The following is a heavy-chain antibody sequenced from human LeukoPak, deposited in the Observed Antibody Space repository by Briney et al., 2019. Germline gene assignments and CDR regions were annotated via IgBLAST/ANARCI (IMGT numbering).Heavy chain of an antibody. V-gene: IGHV4-59*08. CDR1: NGSISTTY. J-gene: IGHJ5*02. D-gene: IGHD3-10*01. Sequence: TSETLSLTCSVSNGSISTTYWSWIRQPPGKGLEWIGNIHYSGNTNYNSSLKSRVTISVDTSKNQFSLKLNSVTAADTAVYYCARHYGPWGQGTLVTVSS. CDR3: ARHYGP. CDR2: IHYSGNT.